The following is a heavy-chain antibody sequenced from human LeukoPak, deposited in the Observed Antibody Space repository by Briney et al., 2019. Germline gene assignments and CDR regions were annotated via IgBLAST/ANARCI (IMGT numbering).Heavy chain of an antibody. J-gene: IGHJ4*02. D-gene: IGHD1-26*01. CDR1: GFTFSSYG. V-gene: IGHV3-30*02. CDR3: AKDRKSGSKKVYYFDY. CDR2: IRYDGSNK. Sequence: GGSLRLSCAASGFTFSSYGMHWVRQAPGKELEWVAFIRYDGSNKYYADSVKGRFTISRDNSKNTLYLQMNSLRAEDTAVYYCAKDRKSGSKKVYYFDYWGQGTLVTVSS.